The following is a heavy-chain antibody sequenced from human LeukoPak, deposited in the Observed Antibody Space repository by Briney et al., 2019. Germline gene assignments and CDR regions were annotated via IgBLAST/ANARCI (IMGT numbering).Heavy chain of an antibody. J-gene: IGHJ4*02. Sequence: SQTLSLTCTVSGGSISSSSYYWGWIRQPPGKGLEWIGSIYYSGSTYYNPSLKSRVTISVDTSKNQFSLKLSSVTAADTAVYYCATSRVDLLWFGELFFDYWGQGTLVTVSS. CDR2: IYYSGST. V-gene: IGHV4-39*01. CDR1: GGSISSSSYY. D-gene: IGHD3-10*01. CDR3: ATSRVDLLWFGELFFDY.